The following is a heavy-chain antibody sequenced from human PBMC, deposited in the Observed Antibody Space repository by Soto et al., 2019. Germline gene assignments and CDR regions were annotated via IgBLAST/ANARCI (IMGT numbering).Heavy chain of an antibody. D-gene: IGHD3-10*01. CDR2: IIPIFGTA. J-gene: IGHJ6*02. Sequence: GASVKVSCKASGGTFSSYAISWVRQAPGQGLEWMGGIIPIFGTANYAQKFQGRVTITADNSTITAYMELSSLRSEDTAVYYCARENKMVRGVIIRNLSGYYYYGMDVWGQGTTVTVSS. V-gene: IGHV1-69*06. CDR3: ARENKMVRGVIIRNLSGYYYYGMDV. CDR1: GGTFSSYA.